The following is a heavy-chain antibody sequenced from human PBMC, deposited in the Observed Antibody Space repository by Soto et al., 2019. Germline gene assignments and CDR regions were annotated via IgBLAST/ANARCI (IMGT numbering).Heavy chain of an antibody. CDR2: IYYSGST. Sequence: QVQLQESGPGLVKPSETLSLTCTVSGGSISSYYWSWIRQPPGKGLEWIGYIYYSGSTKYNPSLKSRVTISVDTSNNQFSLKLSSVTAADTAVYYCARDKVNIGVDGIHYFYGMDVWDQGTTVTVSS. CDR1: GGSISSYY. J-gene: IGHJ6*02. CDR3: ARDKVNIGVDGIHYFYGMDV. V-gene: IGHV4-59*01. D-gene: IGHD6-19*01.